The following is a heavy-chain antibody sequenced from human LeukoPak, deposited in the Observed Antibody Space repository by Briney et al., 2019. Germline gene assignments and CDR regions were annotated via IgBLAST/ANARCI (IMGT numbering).Heavy chain of an antibody. J-gene: IGHJ4*02. Sequence: PGGSLRLSCLASGFTFGTYAMNWVRQAPGKGLEWLSGIYGNGAGISYADSVKGRFTISRDNFKNTLYLQMNSRRAHDTAVYYCVKDRVTTDHCNMDCWGQGTQVNVSS. CDR2: IYGNGAGI. CDR3: VKDRVTTDHCNMDC. V-gene: IGHV3-23*01. CDR1: GFTFGTYA. D-gene: IGHD4-11*01.